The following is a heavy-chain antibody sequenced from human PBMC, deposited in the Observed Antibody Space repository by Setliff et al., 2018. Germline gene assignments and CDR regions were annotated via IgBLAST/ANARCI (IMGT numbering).Heavy chain of an antibody. V-gene: IGHV1-2*04. CDR1: GYAFTDNY. Sequence: GASVKVSCKTSGYAFTDNYMHWVRQAPGQGLEWMGWINPNSGGTNYAQKFQGWVTMTRDTSISTAYMELSRLRSDDTAVYYCARGRDFWSGYLVYWGQGTLVTVSS. CDR2: INPNSGGT. D-gene: IGHD3-3*01. CDR3: ARGRDFWSGYLVY. J-gene: IGHJ4*02.